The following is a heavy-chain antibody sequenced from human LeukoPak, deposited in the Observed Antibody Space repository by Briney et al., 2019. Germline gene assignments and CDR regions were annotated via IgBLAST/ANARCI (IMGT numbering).Heavy chain of an antibody. J-gene: IGHJ4*02. D-gene: IGHD3-10*01. Sequence: GGSLRLSCAASGFIFDDYAMHWVRQVPGKGLEWVSGISWNNGVIDYADSVKGRFTISRDNAKNSLNLQMNSLRAEDTAFYYCAKDKGTMVRGVVILDYWGQGTLVTVSS. CDR3: AKDKGTMVRGVVILDY. CDR1: GFIFDDYA. V-gene: IGHV3-9*01. CDR2: ISWNNGVI.